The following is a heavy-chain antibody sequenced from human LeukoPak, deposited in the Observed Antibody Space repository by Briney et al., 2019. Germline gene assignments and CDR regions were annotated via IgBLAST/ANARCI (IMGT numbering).Heavy chain of an antibody. CDR2: IRYDGSNK. V-gene: IGHV3-30*02. CDR1: GFSFPYG. D-gene: IGHD1-14*01. J-gene: IGHJ4*02. Sequence: GGSLRLSCEASGFSFPYGMSWVRQAPGKGLEWVAFIRYDGSNKYYADSVKGRFTISRDNSKNTLYLQMNSLRAEDTAVYYCAKEIIIGPFENPYFDYWGQGTLVTVSS. CDR3: AKEIIIGPFENPYFDY.